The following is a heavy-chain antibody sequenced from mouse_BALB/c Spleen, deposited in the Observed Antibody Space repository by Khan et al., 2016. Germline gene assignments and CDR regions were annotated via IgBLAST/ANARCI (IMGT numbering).Heavy chain of an antibody. CDR2: INTETGEP. CDR3: AKEGSSYDFYY. Sequence: QIQLVQSGPELKKPGETVKISCKASGYTFTDYSMHWVKQAPGKGLKWMGWINTETGEPTYADDFKGRFAFSLETSSSTAYLQINNLKNEDTATYCCAKEGSSYDFYYWGQGTTLTVSS. V-gene: IGHV9-2-1*01. CDR1: GYTFTDYS. D-gene: IGHD1-1*01. J-gene: IGHJ2*01.